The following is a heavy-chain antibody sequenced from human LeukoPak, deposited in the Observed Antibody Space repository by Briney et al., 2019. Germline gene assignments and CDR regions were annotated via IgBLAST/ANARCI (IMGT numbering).Heavy chain of an antibody. D-gene: IGHD3-22*01. V-gene: IGHV3-33*01. CDR3: ASTRYYYESIGYNTFDY. CDR1: GFTFSSHG. J-gene: IGHJ4*02. CDR2: IWYDGSDK. Sequence: GGSLRLSCAASGFTFSSHGMHWVRQAPGKGLEWVAVIWYDGSDKCYADSVKGRFTISRDNSKNTLYLQMTSLRADDTAVYYCASTRYYYESIGYNTFDYWGQGSLVTVSS.